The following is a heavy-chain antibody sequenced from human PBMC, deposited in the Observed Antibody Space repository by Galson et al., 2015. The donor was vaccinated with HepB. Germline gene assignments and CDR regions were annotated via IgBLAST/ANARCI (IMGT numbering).Heavy chain of an antibody. Sequence: SETLSLTCTVSGGSVTNYYWSWIRQPPGKGLEWIGYIYYGGVTNYNPSLNSRVTMSVDTSNNQLSLRLSSLTAADTAVYYCARNLGFCSSSNCQIRFDPWGQGTLVTVSS. J-gene: IGHJ5*02. CDR2: IYYGGVT. D-gene: IGHD2-2*01. CDR1: GGSVTNYY. V-gene: IGHV4-59*02. CDR3: ARNLGFCSSSNCQIRFDP.